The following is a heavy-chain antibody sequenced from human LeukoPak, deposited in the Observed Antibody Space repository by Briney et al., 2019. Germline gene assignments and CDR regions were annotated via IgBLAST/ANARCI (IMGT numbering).Heavy chain of an antibody. CDR3: ATRVLYDSSGYSSPDY. CDR1: GFTFSNYA. CDR2: ISYDGSNK. V-gene: IGHV3-30*03. D-gene: IGHD3-22*01. J-gene: IGHJ4*02. Sequence: GGSLRLSCAASGFTFSNYAMSWVRQAPGKGLEWVAVISYDGSNKYYADSVKGRFTISRDNSKNTLYLQMNSLRAEDTAVYYCATRVLYDSSGYSSPDYWGQGTLVTVSS.